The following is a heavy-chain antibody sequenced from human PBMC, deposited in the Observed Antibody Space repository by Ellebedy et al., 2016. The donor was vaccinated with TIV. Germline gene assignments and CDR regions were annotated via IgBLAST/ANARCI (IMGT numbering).Heavy chain of an antibody. D-gene: IGHD4-17*01. V-gene: IGHV3-74*01. CDR3: SRETVTDPPYYYYYGMDV. CDR2: INSDGSDT. J-gene: IGHJ6*02. Sequence: GGSLRLSCAASGFTFSNYRMHWVRQAPGKGLVWVSRINSDGSDTSYADSVKGRFTISRDNTKNTLYLQMNSLRAEDMAVYYCSRETVTDPPYYYYYGMDVWGQGTTVTVSS. CDR1: GFTFSNYR.